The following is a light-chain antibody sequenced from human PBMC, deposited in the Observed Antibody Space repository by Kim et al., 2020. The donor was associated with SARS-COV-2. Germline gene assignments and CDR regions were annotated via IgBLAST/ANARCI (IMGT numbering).Light chain of an antibody. CDR3: ALWDDALNGRV. V-gene: IGLV1-47*02. CDR1: GSNVGSDY. J-gene: IGLJ3*02. CDR2: SND. Sequence: GQSVTISCSGSGSNVGSDYVSWYQQLPGTAPKLVIYSNDQRPSGVPDRFSGFKSGTSASLAISGLRSEDEAHYYCALWDDALNGRVFGGGTQLTVL.